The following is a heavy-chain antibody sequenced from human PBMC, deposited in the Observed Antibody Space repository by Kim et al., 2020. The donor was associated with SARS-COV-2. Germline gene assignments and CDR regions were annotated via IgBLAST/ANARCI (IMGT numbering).Heavy chain of an antibody. Sequence: SVKVSCKASGGTFSSYAISWVRQAPGQGLEWMGGIIPIFGTANYAQKFQGRVTITADESTSTAYMELSSLRSEDTAVYYCARHEDNGRNPLLLLGYYYGMDVWGQGTTVTVSS. J-gene: IGHJ6*02. CDR3: ARHEDNGRNPLLLLGYYYGMDV. V-gene: IGHV1-69*13. D-gene: IGHD3-22*01. CDR2: IIPIFGTA. CDR1: GGTFSSYA.